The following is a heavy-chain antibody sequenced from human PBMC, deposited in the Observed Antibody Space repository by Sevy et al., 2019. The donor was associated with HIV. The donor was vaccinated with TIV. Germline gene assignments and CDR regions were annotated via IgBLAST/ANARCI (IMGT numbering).Heavy chain of an antibody. Sequence: GGSLRLSFAGSGFTFGSYMMNWVRQAPGRGLEWMSRISRTGGNTEYGDSAKGRFTISRDNSKNTVYLQMKDLRAEDTALYYCVKEGRDDFNPYLDFWGQGILVTVSS. CDR2: ISRTGGNT. CDR1: GFTFGSYM. CDR3: VKEGRDDFNPYLDF. J-gene: IGHJ4*02. D-gene: IGHD3-10*01. V-gene: IGHV3-23*01.